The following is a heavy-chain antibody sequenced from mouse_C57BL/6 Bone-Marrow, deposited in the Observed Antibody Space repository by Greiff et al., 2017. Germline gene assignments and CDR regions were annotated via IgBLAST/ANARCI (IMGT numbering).Heavy chain of an antibody. D-gene: IGHD1-1*01. J-gene: IGHJ2*01. CDR1: GYTFTSYW. V-gene: IGHV1-59*01. CDR2: IDPSDSYT. Sequence: QVQLKQPGAELVRPGTSVKLSCKASGYTFTSYWMHWVKQRPGQGLEWIGVIDPSDSYTNYNQQFKGKATLTVDTSSSTAYMQLSSLTSEDSAVYYCARVVHYYGSSYDSFDYWGQGTTLTVSS. CDR3: ARVVHYYGSSYDSFDY.